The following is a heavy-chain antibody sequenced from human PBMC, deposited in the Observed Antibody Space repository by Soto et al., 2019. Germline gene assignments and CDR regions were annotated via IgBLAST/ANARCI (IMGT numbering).Heavy chain of an antibody. V-gene: IGHV2-5*02. CDR3: AHIFTMVRELGGMDV. CDR1: GFSLSTSGVG. J-gene: IGHJ6*02. CDR2: IYWDDDK. Sequence: QITLKESGPTLVKPTQTLTLTCTFSGFSLSTSGVGVGWIRQPPGKDLEWLALIYWDDDKRYSPSLKSMLTITKDTSKNHVVLTMTNMDPVYTATYYCAHIFTMVRELGGMDVWGQVTTVTASS. D-gene: IGHD3-10*01.